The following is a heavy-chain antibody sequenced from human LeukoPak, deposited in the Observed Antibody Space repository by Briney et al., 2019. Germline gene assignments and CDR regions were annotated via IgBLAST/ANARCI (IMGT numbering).Heavy chain of an antibody. CDR1: GFTFSSYW. CDR2: IKQDGSEK. Sequence: GGSLRLSCAASGFTFSSYWMSWVRQAPGKGLEWVANIKQDGSEKYYVDSVKGRFTISRDNAKNSLYLQMNSLRAEDTAVYYCARHLRKLWPVDLGYWGQGTLVTVSS. J-gene: IGHJ4*02. V-gene: IGHV3-7*01. D-gene: IGHD5-18*01. CDR3: ARHLRKLWPVDLGY.